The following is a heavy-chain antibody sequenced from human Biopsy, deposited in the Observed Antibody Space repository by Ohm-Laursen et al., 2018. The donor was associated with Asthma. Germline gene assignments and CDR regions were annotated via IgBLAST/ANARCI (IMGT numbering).Heavy chain of an antibody. CDR3: ARESSVAGSSDFDY. V-gene: IGHV3-30*03. CDR1: GFTFSSYG. J-gene: IGHJ4*02. Sequence: SLRVSCAASGFTFSSYGMHWVRQAPGKGLAWVAVISYDGRNKYYADSVTGRFTISRDNSKNTLYLQMNSLRAEDTAVYFCARESSVAGSSDFDYWGQGTLVTVSS. CDR2: ISYDGRNK. D-gene: IGHD6-19*01.